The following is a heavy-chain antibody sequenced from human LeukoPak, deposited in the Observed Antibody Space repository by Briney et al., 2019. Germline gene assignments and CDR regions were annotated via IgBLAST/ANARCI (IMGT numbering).Heavy chain of an antibody. CDR1: GGSFSGYY. Sequence: SETLSLTCAVYGGSFSGYYWSWIRQPPGKGLEWIGSIYYSGSTYYNPSLKSRVTISVDTSKNQFSLKLSSVTAADTAVYYCARALGLWSSLTHYYYYYYMDAWGKGTTVTVSS. J-gene: IGHJ6*03. V-gene: IGHV4-34*01. CDR3: ARALGLWSSLTHYYYYYYMDA. D-gene: IGHD2-21*01. CDR2: IYYSGST.